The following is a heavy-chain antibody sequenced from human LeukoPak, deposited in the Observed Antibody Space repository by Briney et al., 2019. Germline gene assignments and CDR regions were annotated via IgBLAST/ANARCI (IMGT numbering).Heavy chain of an antibody. Sequence: SETLSLTCTVSGGSISGSSYYYWGWIRQPPGKGLEWIGSIYYSGSTYYNPSLESRVTISVDTSKNQFSLKLISVTAADTAVYYCARAPRAAAVPAVGGFDIWGQGTMVTVSS. CDR2: IYYSGST. CDR1: GGSISGSSYYY. D-gene: IGHD6-13*01. V-gene: IGHV4-39*07. CDR3: ARAPRAAAVPAVGGFDI. J-gene: IGHJ3*02.